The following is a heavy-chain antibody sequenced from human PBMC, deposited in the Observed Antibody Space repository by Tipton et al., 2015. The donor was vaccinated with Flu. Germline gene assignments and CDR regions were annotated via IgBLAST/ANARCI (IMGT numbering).Heavy chain of an antibody. CDR1: RFILSDSW. J-gene: IGHJ4*02. CDR2: IKSDESRT. Sequence: SLRLSCSGFRFILSDSWMHWVRQAPGKGLMWVSRIKSDESRTSYADSVKGRFTISRDNSKNTVYLQMNSLRAEDTAVYYCAREHYSSGWLTFDSWGQGTLVTVSS. V-gene: IGHV3-74*03. CDR3: AREHYSSGWLTFDS. D-gene: IGHD6-25*01.